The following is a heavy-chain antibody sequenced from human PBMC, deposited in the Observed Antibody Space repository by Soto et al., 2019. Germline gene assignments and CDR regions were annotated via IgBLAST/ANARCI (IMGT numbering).Heavy chain of an antibody. J-gene: IGHJ6*02. CDR1: GDSISSGGYY. CDR3: ARGVGTYSYDYGMDV. Sequence: SETLSLTCTVSGDSISSGGYYWSWIRQHPGKGLEWIGYIYYSGSTYYNPSLKSRVTISVDTSKNQFSLKLSSVTAADTAVYYCARGVGTYSYDYGMDVWGQGTTVTVSS. CDR2: IYYSGST. V-gene: IGHV4-31*03. D-gene: IGHD5-18*01.